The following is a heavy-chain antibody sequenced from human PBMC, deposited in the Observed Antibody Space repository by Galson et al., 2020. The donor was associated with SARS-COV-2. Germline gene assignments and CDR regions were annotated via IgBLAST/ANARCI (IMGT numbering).Heavy chain of an antibody. CDR1: GFTVSSNY. CDR2: IYSGGST. V-gene: IGHV3-66*01. Sequence: GESLKISCAASGFTVSSNYMSWVRQAPGKGLEWVSVIYSGGSTYYADSVKGRFTISRDNSKNTLYLQMNSLRAEDTAVYYCARVNYYDSSGYPDAFDIWGQGTMVTVSS. D-gene: IGHD3-22*01. CDR3: ARVNYYDSSGYPDAFDI. J-gene: IGHJ3*02.